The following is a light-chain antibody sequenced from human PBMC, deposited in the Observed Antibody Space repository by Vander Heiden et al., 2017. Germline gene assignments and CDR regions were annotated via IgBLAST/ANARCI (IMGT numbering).Light chain of an antibody. Sequence: QSALTQPRSVSGSPGQPVTISCTGTSSNVGGYNFVSWFQQHPGKAPKLMIYDVTKRPSGVPDRFSGSKSGNTASLTISGLQADDEADYYCCSYAGGYIYVFGTGTKVTVL. CDR2: DVT. CDR3: CSYAGGYIYV. V-gene: IGLV2-11*01. CDR1: SSNVGGYNF. J-gene: IGLJ1*01.